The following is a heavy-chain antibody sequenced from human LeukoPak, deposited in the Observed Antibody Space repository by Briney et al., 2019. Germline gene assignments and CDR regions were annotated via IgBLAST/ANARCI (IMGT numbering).Heavy chain of an antibody. CDR3: AADSLCYFNY. CDR1: GFTFTSSV. V-gene: IGHV1-58*01. J-gene: IGHJ4*02. CDR2: IVVGSGNT. Sequence: GTSVKVSCKATGFTFTSSVVQWVRQARGQRLEWIGWIVVGSGNTNYAQKFQERVTITRDMSTSTAYMELSGLRAADTAVYYCAADSLCYFNYWGQGTLVTVSS.